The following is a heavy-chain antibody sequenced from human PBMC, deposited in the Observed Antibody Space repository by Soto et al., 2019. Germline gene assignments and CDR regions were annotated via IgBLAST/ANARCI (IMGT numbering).Heavy chain of an antibody. CDR1: GGSISSSNW. V-gene: IGHV4-4*02. Sequence: SETLSLTCAVSGGSISSSNWWSWVRQPPGKGQEWNGEIYHRGSTNNNPNLKSQDNKTVEKSKNQFSLNLSSVTAADTAVYYCAREGPWNSSSLFDYWGQGTLVTVSS. CDR2: IYHRGST. J-gene: IGHJ4*02. CDR3: AREGPWNSSSLFDY. D-gene: IGHD6-6*01.